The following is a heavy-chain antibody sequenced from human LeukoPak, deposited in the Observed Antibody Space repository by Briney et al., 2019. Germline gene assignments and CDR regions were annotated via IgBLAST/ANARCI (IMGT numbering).Heavy chain of an antibody. Sequence: SETLSLTCTVSGGSLSSYYWSWIRQPPGKGLEWIAYIYYSGSTNYNPSLKSRVTISVDTSKNQFSLKMSSVNAADTAVYYCARSLGTYYYDSSGYYYEAEAFDIWGQGTMVTVSS. V-gene: IGHV4-59*08. CDR3: ARSLGTYYYDSSGYYYEAEAFDI. CDR2: IYYSGST. CDR1: GGSLSSYY. D-gene: IGHD3-22*01. J-gene: IGHJ3*02.